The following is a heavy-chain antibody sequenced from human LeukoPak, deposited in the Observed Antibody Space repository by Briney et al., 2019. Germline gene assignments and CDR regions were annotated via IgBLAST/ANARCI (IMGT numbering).Heavy chain of an antibody. CDR2: ISGSDGST. D-gene: IGHD2-15*01. CDR1: GFTFSSYA. J-gene: IGHJ4*02. CDR3: ASSLTYCSGGSCGTPFDY. V-gene: IGHV3-23*01. Sequence: PGGSLRLSCAASGFTFSSYAMSWVRQAPGKGLEWVSAISGSDGSTYYADSVKGRFTISRDNSKNTLYLQMNSLRAEDTAVYYCASSLTYCSGGSCGTPFDYWAREPWSPSPQ.